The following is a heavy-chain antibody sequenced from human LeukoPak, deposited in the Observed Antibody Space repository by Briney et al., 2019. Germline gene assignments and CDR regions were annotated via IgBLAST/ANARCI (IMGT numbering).Heavy chain of an antibody. CDR1: GGSISSGGYS. D-gene: IGHD7-27*01. J-gene: IGHJ4*02. Sequence: SETLSLTCAVSGGSISSGGYSWSWIRQPPGKGLEWIGYIYHSGSTHYNPSLKSRVTISLDRSTNQFTLKLSSVTAADTAMYYCARESITGGNFDFWGQGTLVTVSS. CDR3: ARESITGGNFDF. CDR2: IYHSGST. V-gene: IGHV4-30-2*01.